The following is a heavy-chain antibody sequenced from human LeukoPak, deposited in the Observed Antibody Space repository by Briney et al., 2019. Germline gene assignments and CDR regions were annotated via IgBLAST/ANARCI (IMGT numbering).Heavy chain of an antibody. CDR2: INPTSGGT. J-gene: IGHJ4*02. CDR3: ARGGGSSGYPDS. D-gene: IGHD3-22*01. CDR1: GYTFTGYY. V-gene: IGHV1-2*02. Sequence: ASVKVSCKASGYTFTGYYMHWVRQAPGQGLEWMGWINPTSGGTNYAQKFQGRITVTRDTSITTTYMELYSLRSDDTALYYCARGGGSSGYPDSWGQGALVTVSS.